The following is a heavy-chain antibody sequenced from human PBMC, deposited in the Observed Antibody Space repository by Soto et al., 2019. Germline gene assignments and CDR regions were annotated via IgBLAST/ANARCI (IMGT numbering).Heavy chain of an antibody. CDR2: IYSGGST. V-gene: IGHV3-53*01. D-gene: IGHD3-16*02. CDR3: ARVLSSTYYFDY. J-gene: IGHJ4*02. Sequence: PGGSLRLSCAASGFTVSSNYMSWVRQAPGKGLEWVSVIYSGGSTYYADSVKGRFTISRDNSKNTLYLHMNSLIAEDTAVYYCARVLSSTYYFDYWGQGTLVTVSS. CDR1: GFTVSSNY.